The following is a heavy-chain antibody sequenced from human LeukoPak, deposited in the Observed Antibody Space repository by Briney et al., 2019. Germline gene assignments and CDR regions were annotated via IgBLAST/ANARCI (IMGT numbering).Heavy chain of an antibody. J-gene: IGHJ4*02. V-gene: IGHV3-74*01. CDR1: GFTFSSYW. Sequence: PGGSLRLSCEASGFTFSSYWMHWVRQGPGEGLVWVSRISSDGSSTNYADSVKGRFTISSDNSRNTLYLQMNSLRADDTAVYYCARNYYGSVDYWGQGTQVTVSS. CDR3: ARNYYGSVDY. D-gene: IGHD3-10*01. CDR2: ISSDGSST.